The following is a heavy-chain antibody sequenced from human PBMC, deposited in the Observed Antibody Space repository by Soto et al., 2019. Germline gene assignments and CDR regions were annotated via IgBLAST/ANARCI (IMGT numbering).Heavy chain of an antibody. CDR2: TYYRSKWYF. Sequence: SQTLSLTCAISGDSVSSNSAGWNWIRQTPSRGLEWLGRTYYRSKWYFNYAVSVESRITINPDTSKNQFSLQMNSLRDEDTAVYYCARRTLMDVWGQGTTVTVSS. J-gene: IGHJ6*02. CDR1: GDSVSSNSAG. CDR3: ARRTLMDV. V-gene: IGHV6-1*01.